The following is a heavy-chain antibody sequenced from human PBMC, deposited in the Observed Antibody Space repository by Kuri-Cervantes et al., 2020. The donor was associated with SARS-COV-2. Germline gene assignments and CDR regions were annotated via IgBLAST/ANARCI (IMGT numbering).Heavy chain of an antibody. J-gene: IGHJ6*03. V-gene: IGHV4-34*01. Sequence: GSLRLSCAASGFTVTSSYMRWVRQAPGKGLEWIGKINHSGSTNYNPSLSSRVTISVDMSKNQFSLRLSSVTAADTAMYYCARGREGVVPATILGLGYFLYFSMDVWGKGTSVTVSS. CDR1: GFTVTSSY. D-gene: IGHD2-2*01. CDR3: ARGREGVVPATILGLGYFLYFSMDV. CDR2: INHSGST.